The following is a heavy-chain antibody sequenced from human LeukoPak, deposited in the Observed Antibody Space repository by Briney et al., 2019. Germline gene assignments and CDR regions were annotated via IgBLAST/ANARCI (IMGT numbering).Heavy chain of an antibody. CDR1: DFSFSNTW. J-gene: IGHJ4*02. V-gene: IGHV3-15*07. CDR3: TPGGKDYVH. D-gene: IGHD4-17*01. CDR2: VKSKSDGGTA. Sequence: GGSLRLSCAASDFSFSNTWMNWVRLAPGKGLEWVGRVKSKSDGGTAEYAAPVKGRFTISRDDSKNTLYVQMSSLKIEDTALYYCTPGGKDYVHWGQGTLVTVSS.